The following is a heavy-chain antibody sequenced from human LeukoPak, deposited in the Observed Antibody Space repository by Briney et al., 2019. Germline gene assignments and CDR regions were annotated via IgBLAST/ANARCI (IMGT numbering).Heavy chain of an antibody. J-gene: IGHJ5*02. D-gene: IGHD2-15*01. CDR1: GYTFTSYD. CDR2: MNPNSGNT. CDR3: ARKRYCSGGSCHSWRNWFDP. V-gene: IGHV1-8*01. Sequence: PGASVKVSCKASGYTFTSYDINWVRQATGQGLEWMGWMNPNSGNTGYAQKFQGRVTMTRNTSISTAYMELSSLRSEDTAVYYCARKRYCSGGSCHSWRNWFDPWGQGTLVTVSS.